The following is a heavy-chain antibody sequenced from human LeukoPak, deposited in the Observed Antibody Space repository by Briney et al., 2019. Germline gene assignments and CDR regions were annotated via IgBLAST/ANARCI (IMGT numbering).Heavy chain of an antibody. Sequence: GGSLRLSCAVSGFVFRTSGMHWVRQAPGKGLEWVAFIQYDGSEIYYADSVKGRFTISRDNSKNTLYLQMNSLRAEDTAVYYCAGPHYDISAGAFDIWGQGTMVTASS. J-gene: IGHJ3*02. V-gene: IGHV3-30*02. CDR1: GFVFRTSG. CDR3: AGPHYDISAGAFDI. CDR2: IQYDGSEI. D-gene: IGHD3-9*01.